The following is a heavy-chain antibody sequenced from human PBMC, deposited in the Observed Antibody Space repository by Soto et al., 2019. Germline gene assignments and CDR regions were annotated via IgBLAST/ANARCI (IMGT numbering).Heavy chain of an antibody. J-gene: IGHJ6*02. V-gene: IGHV3-33*01. D-gene: IGHD4-17*01. CDR1: GFTFSSYG. CDR2: IWFDGSNK. Sequence: QVQLVESGGGVVQPGRSLRLSCAASGAASGFTFSSYGMHWVRQAPGKGLEWLAVIWFDGSNKYYADSVKGRFTISRDNSKNTLYLEMNSLRAEDTAVYYCARVRDGENLSGMDVWGQGTTVTVSS. CDR3: ARVRDGENLSGMDV.